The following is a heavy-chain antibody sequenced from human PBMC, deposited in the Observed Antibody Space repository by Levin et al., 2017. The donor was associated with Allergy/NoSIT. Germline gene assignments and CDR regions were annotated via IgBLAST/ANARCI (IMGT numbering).Heavy chain of an antibody. D-gene: IGHD5-24*01. Sequence: GESLKISCAASGFTFSNYAMSWVRQAPGKGLEWVSAITGRGDSTFYTDSVNGRFTISRDNYKNTLYLQVNNLRAGDSALYYCAKLRDDTARGSIDFWGQGTLVTVSS. CDR3: AKLRDDTARGSIDF. J-gene: IGHJ4*02. CDR2: ITGRGDST. V-gene: IGHV3-23*01. CDR1: GFTFSNYA.